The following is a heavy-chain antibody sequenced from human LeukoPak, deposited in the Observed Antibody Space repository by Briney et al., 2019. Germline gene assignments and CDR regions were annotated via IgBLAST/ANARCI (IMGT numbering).Heavy chain of an antibody. CDR2: VSPNRGGT. CDR3: APEARSYCFDY. J-gene: IGHJ4*02. D-gene: IGHD6-6*01. CDR1: LDTLTTYY. V-gene: IGHV1-2*02. Sequence: ASLRVSSTDSLDTLTTYYVHWVRHAPGHGVERIGGVSPNRGGTKYAQNCPGRVTLTRDTSLTTAYMGLRRLTYDDTRLCYSAPEARSYCFDYWGQGTLVTVSS.